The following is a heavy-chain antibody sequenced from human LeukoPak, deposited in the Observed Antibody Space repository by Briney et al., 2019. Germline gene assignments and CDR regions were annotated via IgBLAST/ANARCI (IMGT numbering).Heavy chain of an antibody. J-gene: IGHJ4*02. V-gene: IGHV4-39*07. CDR3: ARDLRHDSSGYGIDY. D-gene: IGHD3-22*01. CDR1: GGSISSSSYY. CDR2: IYYSGST. Sequence: ETLSLTCTVSGGSISSSSYYWGWIRQPPGKGLEWIGSIYYSGSTYYNPSFKSRVTISVDTSKNQFSLKLSSVTAADTAVYYCARDLRHDSSGYGIDYWGQGTLVTVSS.